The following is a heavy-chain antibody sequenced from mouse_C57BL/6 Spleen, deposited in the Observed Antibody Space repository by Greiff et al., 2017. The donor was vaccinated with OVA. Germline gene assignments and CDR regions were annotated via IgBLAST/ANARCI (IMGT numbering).Heavy chain of an antibody. J-gene: IGHJ2*01. CDR1: GYTFTDYY. Sequence: EVQLQQSGPELVKPGASVKISCKASGYTFTDYYMNWVKQSHGKSLEWIGDINPNNGGTSYNQKFKGKATLTVDKSSSTAYMELRSLTSEDSAVYYCARLGNFSYFDYWGQGTTLTVSS. CDR3: ARLGNFSYFDY. V-gene: IGHV1-26*01. CDR2: INPNNGGT.